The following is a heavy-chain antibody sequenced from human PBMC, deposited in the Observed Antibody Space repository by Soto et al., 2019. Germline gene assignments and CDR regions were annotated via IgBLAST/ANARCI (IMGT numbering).Heavy chain of an antibody. Sequence: GSLRLSCTGSGFPFDDFAINWVRQPPGKGLEWIGYMYYSGSANYNPSLKSRVTMTVDTSKKRFSLKLTSVTAEDTAIYYCIETSDWSQAFDYWGQGALVTVSS. J-gene: IGHJ4*02. CDR3: IETSDWSQAFDY. CDR2: MYYSGSA. V-gene: IGHV4-59*01. CDR1: GFPFDDFA. D-gene: IGHD6-19*01.